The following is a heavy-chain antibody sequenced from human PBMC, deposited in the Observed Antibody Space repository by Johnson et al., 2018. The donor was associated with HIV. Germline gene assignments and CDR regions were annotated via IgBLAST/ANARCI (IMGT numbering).Heavy chain of an antibody. CDR1: GFTVSSNY. CDR2: IYSGGST. J-gene: IGHJ3*02. V-gene: IGHV3-66*01. Sequence: VLLVESGGGLVQPGGSLRLSCAASGFTVSSNYMSWVRQAPGKGLEWVSVIYSGGSTYYADSVKGRFTISRDNSKNTLYLQMNSLRAEDTAVYYCARWIQLWVAFDIWGQGTMVTVSS. CDR3: ARWIQLWVAFDI. D-gene: IGHD5-18*01.